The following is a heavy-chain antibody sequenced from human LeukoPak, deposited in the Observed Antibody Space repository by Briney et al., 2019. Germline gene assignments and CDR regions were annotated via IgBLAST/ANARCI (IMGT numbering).Heavy chain of an antibody. CDR2: IFYSGRT. CDR1: GGSISSSNW. CDR3: ARDILATSIAAPYY. J-gene: IGHJ4*02. Sequence: TASETLSLTCAVSGGSISSSNWWSWVRQPPGKGLEWIGSIFYSGRTYYNPSLKSRVTMSVDTSKNQFSLRLSSVNAADTAVYYCARDILATSIAAPYYWGQGTLVTVSS. D-gene: IGHD6-13*01. V-gene: IGHV4-4*02.